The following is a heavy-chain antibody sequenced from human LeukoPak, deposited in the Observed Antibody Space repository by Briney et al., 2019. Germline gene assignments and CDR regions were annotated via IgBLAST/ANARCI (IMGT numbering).Heavy chain of an antibody. Sequence: GASVKVSCKASGYTFTSYDISWVRQAPGQGLEWMGGIIPIFGTANYAQKFQGRVTITADKSTSTAYMELSSLRSEDTAVYYCARDHGDFGVVNYYYYMDVWGKGTTVTVSS. CDR1: GYTFTSYD. D-gene: IGHD3-3*01. V-gene: IGHV1-69*06. CDR3: ARDHGDFGVVNYYYYMDV. CDR2: IIPIFGTA. J-gene: IGHJ6*03.